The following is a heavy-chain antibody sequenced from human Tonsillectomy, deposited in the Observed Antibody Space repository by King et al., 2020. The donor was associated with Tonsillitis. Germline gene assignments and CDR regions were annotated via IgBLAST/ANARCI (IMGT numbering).Heavy chain of an antibody. V-gene: IGHV5-10-1*03. CDR1: GYSFTSYW. CDR2: IDPSDSYT. CDR3: ARFPKYYYDSCGYSDY. D-gene: IGHD3-22*01. Sequence: AQLVQSGAEVKKPGESLRISCKGSGYSFTSYWISWVRQMPGKGLEWMGRIDPSDSYTNYSPSFQGHVTISADKSISTAYLQWSSLKASDTAMYYCARFPKYYYDSCGYSDYWGQGTLVTVSS. J-gene: IGHJ4*02.